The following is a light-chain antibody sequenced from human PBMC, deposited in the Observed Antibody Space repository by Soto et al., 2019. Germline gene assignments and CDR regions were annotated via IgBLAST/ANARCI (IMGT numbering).Light chain of an antibody. V-gene: IGLV3-21*04. J-gene: IGLJ2*01. CDR2: YDS. CDR3: QVWDSISDHVV. Sequence: SYELTQPPSVSVAPGKTARITCGGNNIGSKSVHWYQQKPGQAPVLVIYYDSDRPSGIPERFSGSNSGNTATLTISRVEAGDEADSYCQVWDSISDHVVFGGGTKLTVL. CDR1: NIGSKS.